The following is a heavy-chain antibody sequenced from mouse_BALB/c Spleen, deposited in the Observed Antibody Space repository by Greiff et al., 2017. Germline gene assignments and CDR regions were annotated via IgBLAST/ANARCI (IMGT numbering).Heavy chain of an antibody. V-gene: IGHV1-9*01. CDR3: AGGDGGFAY. CDR2: LLPGSGST. J-gene: IGHJ3*01. CDR1: GYTFSSYW. Sequence: VQLQQSGAELMKPGASVKISCKATGYTFSSYWIEWVKQRPGHGLEWIGELLPGSGSTNYTEKFKGKATFTADTSSNTAYMQLSSLTSEDSAVYYCAGGDGGFAYWGQGTLVTVSA. D-gene: IGHD3-3*01.